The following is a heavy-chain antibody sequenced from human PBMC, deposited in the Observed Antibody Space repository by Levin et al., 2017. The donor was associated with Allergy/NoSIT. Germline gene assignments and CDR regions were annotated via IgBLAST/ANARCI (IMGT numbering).Heavy chain of an antibody. CDR3: ARGYSSTWPYWYFDL. CDR2: VFYDGST. CDR1: GGSISTYK. J-gene: IGHJ2*01. D-gene: IGHD6-13*01. Sequence: SQTLSLTCTVSGGSISTYKWSWIRQSPGKGLEWIGHVFYDGSTKYNPSLESRVSLSVDTSENQFSLNLSSMTAADPAVYYCARGYSSTWPYWYFDLWGRGTLVNVSS. V-gene: IGHV4-59*01.